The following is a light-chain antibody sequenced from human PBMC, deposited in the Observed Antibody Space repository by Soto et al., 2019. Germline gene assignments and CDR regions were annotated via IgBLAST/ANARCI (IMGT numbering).Light chain of an antibody. V-gene: IGKV3-11*01. Sequence: EIVLTQSPATLPFSPGERATHSCRASQSVSNFLAWYQQKPGQAPRLLIYDGSNRATGIPARFGGSGSGTDFTLTISSLEPEEFSVYYCQQRTNWPLTFGQGTRLEIK. CDR3: QQRTNWPLT. CDR1: QSVSNF. CDR2: DGS. J-gene: IGKJ5*01.